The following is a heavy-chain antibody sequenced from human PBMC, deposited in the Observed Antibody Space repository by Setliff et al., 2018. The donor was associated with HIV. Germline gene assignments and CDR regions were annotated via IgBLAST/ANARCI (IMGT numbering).Heavy chain of an antibody. CDR3: ARHPPKVAYYSSGPTNYLDY. Sequence: SETLSLTCIVSGGSISNYYWSWIRQPPGKGLEWIGYIYSSGKTKYNPSLKSRVTMPVDTSQNQFSLNLNSVTAADTAVYFCARHPPKVAYYSSGPTNYLDYWGRGTLVTVSS. J-gene: IGHJ4*02. V-gene: IGHV4-4*09. CDR1: GGSISNYY. D-gene: IGHD3-10*01. CDR2: IYSSGKT.